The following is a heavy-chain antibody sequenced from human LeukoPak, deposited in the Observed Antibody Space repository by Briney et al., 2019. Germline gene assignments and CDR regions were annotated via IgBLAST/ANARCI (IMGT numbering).Heavy chain of an antibody. CDR3: ARDRGLAVAGTYYYYYGMDV. CDR2: IYYSGST. D-gene: IGHD6-19*01. J-gene: IGHJ6*02. Sequence: SQTLSLTCTVSGGSISSGGYYWSWIRQHPGKGLEWIGYIYYSGSTYYNPSLKSRVTISVDTSKNQFSLKLSSVTAADTAVYYCARDRGLAVAGTYYYYYGMDVWGQGTTVTVSS. V-gene: IGHV4-31*03. CDR1: GGSISSGGYY.